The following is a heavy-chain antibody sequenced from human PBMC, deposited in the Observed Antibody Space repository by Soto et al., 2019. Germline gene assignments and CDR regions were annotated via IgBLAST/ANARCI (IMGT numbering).Heavy chain of an antibody. Sequence: QVPLVQSGAEVKKPGSSVTVSCKASGGTFSSYAIHWVRQAPGQGLEWMGGIIPMYGPAKYAQRFQGRVTITADESTNTVYMELPSLTSHDTAVYYCARVTSMVRGVIDNWFDPWGHGTLVTVSS. V-gene: IGHV1-69*01. CDR3: ARVTSMVRGVIDNWFDP. J-gene: IGHJ5*02. D-gene: IGHD3-10*01. CDR1: GGTFSSYA. CDR2: IIPMYGPA.